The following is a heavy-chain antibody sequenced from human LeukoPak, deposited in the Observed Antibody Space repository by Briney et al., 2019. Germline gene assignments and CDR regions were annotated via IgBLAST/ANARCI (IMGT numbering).Heavy chain of an antibody. Sequence: GESLKISCKGFGYSFNNYWNAWVRQRPGKGLEWMGIIYPGGSETRYDPSFQGQVTISADSSTSTAYLQWSSLRASDTAMYYCARASRDGYNQNFDHWGQGTLVTVSS. V-gene: IGHV5-51*01. D-gene: IGHD5-24*01. CDR2: IYPGGSET. CDR3: ARASRDGYNQNFDH. J-gene: IGHJ4*02. CDR1: GYSFNNYW.